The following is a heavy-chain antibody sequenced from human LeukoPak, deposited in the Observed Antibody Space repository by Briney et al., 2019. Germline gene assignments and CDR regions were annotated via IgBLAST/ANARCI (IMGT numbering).Heavy chain of an antibody. J-gene: IGHJ3*02. CDR1: GFTFSSYS. V-gene: IGHV3-21*01. CDR2: ISSSSSYI. CDR3: ARIGSGDAFDI. Sequence: GGSLRLSCAAFGFTFSSYSMNWVRQAPGKGLEWVSSISSSSSYIYYADSVKGRFTISRDNAKNSLYLQMNSLRAEDTAVYYCARIGSGDAFDIWGQGTMVTVSS.